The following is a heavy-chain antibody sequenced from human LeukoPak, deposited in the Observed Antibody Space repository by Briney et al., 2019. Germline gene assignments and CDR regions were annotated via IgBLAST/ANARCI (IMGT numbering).Heavy chain of an antibody. D-gene: IGHD2-15*01. J-gene: IGHJ4*02. CDR1: GGSISGSNW. Sequence: SGTLSLTCTVSGGSISGSNWWGWVRQPPGKGLECIGEIHHSGTTNYNPSLKSRVTISVDKSKNEFSLKLNSVTAADTAVYYCARAFLVGYSPEEYFFDYWGQGTLVTVSS. CDR3: ARAFLVGYSPEEYFFDY. V-gene: IGHV4-4*02. CDR2: IHHSGTT.